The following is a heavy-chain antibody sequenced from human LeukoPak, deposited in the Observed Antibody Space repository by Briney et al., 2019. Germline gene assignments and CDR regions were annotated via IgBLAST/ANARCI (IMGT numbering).Heavy chain of an antibody. CDR2: IRYDGSNK. CDR3: AKDEAVTLDIVVVPAAINFDY. D-gene: IGHD2-2*01. Sequence: GGSLRLSCAASGFTFSSYAMHWVRQAPGKGLEWVAFIRYDGSNKYYADSVKGRFTISRDNSKNTLYLQMNSLRAEDTAVYYCAKDEAVTLDIVVVPAAINFDYWGQGTLVTVSS. V-gene: IGHV3-30*02. CDR1: GFTFSSYA. J-gene: IGHJ4*02.